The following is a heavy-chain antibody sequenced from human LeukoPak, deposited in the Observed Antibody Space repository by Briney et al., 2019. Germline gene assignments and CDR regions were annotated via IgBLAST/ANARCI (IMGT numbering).Heavy chain of an antibody. CDR2: ISSSAGNT. J-gene: IGHJ4*02. CDR3: AKAQLRVTTGIDN. Sequence: GGSLRLSCVASGFTFSSYAISWVRQAPGKGLELVSGISSSAGNTNYADSVKGRFTISRDNSRNTLYLQMNSLRVEDTAVYYCAKAQLRVTTGIDNWGQGTLVTVSS. D-gene: IGHD4-17*01. CDR1: GFTFSSYA. V-gene: IGHV3-23*01.